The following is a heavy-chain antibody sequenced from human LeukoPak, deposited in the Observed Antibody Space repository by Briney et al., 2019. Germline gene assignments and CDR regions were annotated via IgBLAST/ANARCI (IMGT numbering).Heavy chain of an antibody. CDR2: IYYSGST. V-gene: IGHV4-59*08. Sequence: SETLSLTCTVSGGSISSYYWSWIRQPPGKGLEWIGYIYYSGSTNYNPSLKSRVTISVDTSKNQFSLKLSSVTAADTAVYYCASSYYYDSSGTFDYWGQGTLVTVSS. CDR1: GGSISSYY. J-gene: IGHJ4*02. D-gene: IGHD3-22*01. CDR3: ASSYYYDSSGTFDY.